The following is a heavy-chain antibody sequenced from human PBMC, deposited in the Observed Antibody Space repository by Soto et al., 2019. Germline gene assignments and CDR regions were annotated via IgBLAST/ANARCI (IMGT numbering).Heavy chain of an antibody. CDR2: IYPGDSDT. V-gene: IGHV5-51*01. D-gene: IGHD3-10*01. CDR3: ARTGAQGLWFGDYYGMDV. J-gene: IGHJ6*02. Sequence: PGESLKISYKGSGYSFTSYWIGWVRQMPGKGLEWMGIIYPGDSDTRYSPSFQGQVTISADKSISTAYLQWSSLKASDTAMYYCARTGAQGLWFGDYYGMDVWGQGTTVTVSS. CDR1: GYSFTSYW.